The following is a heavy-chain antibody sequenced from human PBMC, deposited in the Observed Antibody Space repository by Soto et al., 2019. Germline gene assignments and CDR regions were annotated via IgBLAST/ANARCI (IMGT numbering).Heavy chain of an antibody. Sequence: QVQLQQWGAGLLKPSETLSLTCAVSGGSFSGYYWSWIRQPPGKGLEWIGEINHSGSTNYNPSLKRRVTISVDTSKNQFSLKLSSVTAADTAVYYCARGPIVATRKGNYFDYWGQGTLVTVSS. CDR1: GGSFSGYY. J-gene: IGHJ4*02. D-gene: IGHD5-12*01. CDR2: INHSGST. V-gene: IGHV4-34*01. CDR3: ARGPIVATRKGNYFDY.